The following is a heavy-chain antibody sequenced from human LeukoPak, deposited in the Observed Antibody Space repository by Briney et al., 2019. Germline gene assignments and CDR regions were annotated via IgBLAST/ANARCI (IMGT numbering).Heavy chain of an antibody. V-gene: IGHV3-23*01. CDR2: IGASGGTT. J-gene: IGHJ6*03. CDR1: GFTFGSYA. CDR3: AKAAGRGCYYYMDV. Sequence: GGSLRLSCATSGFTFGSYAMSWVRQAPGKGLEWVSGIGASGGTTYYADSVKGRFTISRDNSKNTLYLQMNSLRAEDTAVYYCAKAAGRGCYYYMDVWGKGTTVTVPS. D-gene: IGHD6-13*01.